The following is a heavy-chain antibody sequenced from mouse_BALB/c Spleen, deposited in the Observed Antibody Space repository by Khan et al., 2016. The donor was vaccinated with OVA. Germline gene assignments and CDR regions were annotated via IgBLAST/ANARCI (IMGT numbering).Heavy chain of an antibody. CDR3: TRGYYCGYYMDY. D-gene: IGHD1-1*01. Sequence: EVQLQESGPGMVKPSQSLSLTCTVTGYSITSGYAWNWIRQFPGNKLEWMGYISYSGGTSYNPSLKRRISITRDTSKNPFFLQLNSVTTEDTANDDCTRGYYCGYYMDYWGQGTTLTVSS. CDR1: GYSITSGYA. V-gene: IGHV3-2*02. J-gene: IGHJ2*01. CDR2: ISYSGGT.